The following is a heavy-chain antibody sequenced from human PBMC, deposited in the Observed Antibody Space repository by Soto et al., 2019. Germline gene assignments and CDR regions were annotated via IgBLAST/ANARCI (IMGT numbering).Heavy chain of an antibody. Sequence: GGSLRLSCAASGFTFSNYAMSWVLQAPGKGLEWVSLVSATAGTTYYTDSVKVRFTISRDNSRNTVYLQMNSLRADDTAVYYCAKDRLAGGFDYWGQGTLVTVSS. CDR2: VSATAGTT. CDR1: GFTFSNYA. J-gene: IGHJ4*02. D-gene: IGHD3-16*01. CDR3: AKDRLAGGFDY. V-gene: IGHV3-23*01.